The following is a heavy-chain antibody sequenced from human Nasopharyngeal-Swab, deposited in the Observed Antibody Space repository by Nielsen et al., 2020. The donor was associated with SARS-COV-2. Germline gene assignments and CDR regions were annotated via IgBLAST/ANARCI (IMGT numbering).Heavy chain of an antibody. CDR3: AKPTLPPWIQLWLPLYYYYGMDV. CDR1: GFTFSSYA. CDR2: ISGSGGST. V-gene: IGHV3-23*01. Sequence: GGSLRLSCAASGFTFSSYAMSWVRQAPGNGLEWVSAISGSGGSTYYADSVKGRFTISRDNSKNTLYLQMNSLRAEDTAVYYCAKPTLPPWIQLWLPLYYYYGMDVWGQGTTVTVSS. D-gene: IGHD5-18*01. J-gene: IGHJ6*02.